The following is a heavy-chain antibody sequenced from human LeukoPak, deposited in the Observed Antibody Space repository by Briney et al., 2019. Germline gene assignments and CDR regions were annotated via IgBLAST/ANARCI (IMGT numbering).Heavy chain of an antibody. CDR1: GFTFSSYS. Sequence: GGSLRLPCAASGFTFSSYSMNWVRQAPGKGLEWVSSISSSGSYIYYADSVKGRFTISRDNAKNSLYLQMNSLRAEDTAVYYCARAVGCSSTSCYYYYGMDVWGQGTTVTVSS. J-gene: IGHJ6*02. CDR3: ARAVGCSSTSCYYYYGMDV. CDR2: ISSSGSYI. V-gene: IGHV3-21*01. D-gene: IGHD2-2*01.